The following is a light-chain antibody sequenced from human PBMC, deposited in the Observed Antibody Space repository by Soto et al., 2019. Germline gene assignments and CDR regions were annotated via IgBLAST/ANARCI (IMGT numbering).Light chain of an antibody. CDR1: QGISSS. CDR3: EQYYSFPWK. J-gene: IGKJ1*01. V-gene: IGKV1D-8*01. Sequence: VIWMTQSPSLLSASTGDRVTISCRMSQGISSSLAWYQQKPGKAPALLIYAAFTLQSVVPSRLSGSGPWTDFTLTICCLLSEDFATYYYEQYYSFPWKFGQGTKVEIK. CDR2: AAF.